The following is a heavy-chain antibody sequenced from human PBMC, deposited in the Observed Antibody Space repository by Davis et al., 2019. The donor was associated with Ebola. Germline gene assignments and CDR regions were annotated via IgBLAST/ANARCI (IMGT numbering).Heavy chain of an antibody. Sequence: MPSETLSLTCTVSGGSISSYYWSWIRQPPGKGLEWIGYIYYSGSTNYNPSLKSRVTISVDTSKNQFSLKLSSVTAADTAVYYCARGRVAFDPWGQGILVTVSS. J-gene: IGHJ5*02. CDR2: IYYSGST. V-gene: IGHV4-59*12. CDR1: GGSISSYY. CDR3: ARGRVAFDP.